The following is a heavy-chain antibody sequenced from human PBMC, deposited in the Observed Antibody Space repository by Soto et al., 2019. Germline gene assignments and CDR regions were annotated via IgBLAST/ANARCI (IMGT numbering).Heavy chain of an antibody. D-gene: IGHD3-22*01. V-gene: IGHV3-33*01. CDR2: IWYDGSNK. Sequence: QVQLVESGGGVVQPGRSLRLSCAASGFTFSSYGMHWVRQAPGKGLEWVAVIWYDGSNKYYADSVKGRFTISRDNPKNTLYLQMNSLRAEDTAVYYCARDLDSSGSIDYWGQGTLVTVSS. CDR3: ARDLDSSGSIDY. J-gene: IGHJ4*02. CDR1: GFTFSSYG.